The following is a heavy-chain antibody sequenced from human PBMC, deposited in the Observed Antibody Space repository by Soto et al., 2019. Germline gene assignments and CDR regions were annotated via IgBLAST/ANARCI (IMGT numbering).Heavy chain of an antibody. CDR3: ARDGKIRYCTNGVCYKPKVYYYYYGMDV. Sequence: ASVKVSCKASGYTFTSYYMHWVRQAPGQGLEWMGIINPSGGSTSYAQKFQGIVTMTRDTSTSTVYMELSSRRSEDTAVYYCARDGKIRYCTNGVCYKPKVYYYYYGMDVWGQGTTVTVSS. CDR1: GYTFTSYY. J-gene: IGHJ6*02. D-gene: IGHD2-8*01. V-gene: IGHV1-46*01. CDR2: INPSGGST.